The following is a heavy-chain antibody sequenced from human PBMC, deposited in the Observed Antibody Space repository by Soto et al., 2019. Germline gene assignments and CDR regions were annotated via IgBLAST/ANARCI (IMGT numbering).Heavy chain of an antibody. CDR3: ASPEQYCGGDCYSWAFDI. J-gene: IGHJ3*02. CDR1: GGTFSSYA. Sequence: GASVKVSCKASGGTFSSYAISWVRQAPGQGLEWMGGIIPIFGTANYAQKFQGRVTITADESTSTAYMELSSLRSEYTAVYYCASPEQYCGGDCYSWAFDIWGQGTMVTVSS. V-gene: IGHV1-69*13. CDR2: IIPIFGTA. D-gene: IGHD2-21*02.